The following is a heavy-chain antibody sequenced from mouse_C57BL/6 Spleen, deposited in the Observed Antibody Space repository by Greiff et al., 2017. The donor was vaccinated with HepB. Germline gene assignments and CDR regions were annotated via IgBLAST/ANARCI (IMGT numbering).Heavy chain of an antibody. Sequence: QVQLKQSGPELVKPGASVKISCKASGYAFSSSWMNWVKQRPGKGLEWIGRIYPGDGDTNYNGKFKGKATLTADKSSSTAYRQLSSLTSEDSAVDFCAREGVKPPAWFAYWGQGTLVTVSA. CDR1: GYAFSSSW. CDR2: IYPGDGDT. J-gene: IGHJ3*01. V-gene: IGHV1-82*01. CDR3: AREGVKPPAWFAY.